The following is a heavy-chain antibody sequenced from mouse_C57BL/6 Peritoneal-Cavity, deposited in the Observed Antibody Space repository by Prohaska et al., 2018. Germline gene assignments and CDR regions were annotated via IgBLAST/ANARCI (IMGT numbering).Heavy chain of an antibody. Sequence: EVKLLQSGGGLVQPGGSLKLSCAASGIDFSRYWMSWVRRAPGKGLELIGEINPDSSTINYAPSLKDKFIISRDNAKNTLYLQMSKVRSEDTAVYYCASSNAYAMDYWGQGTSVTVSS. CDR1: GIDFSRYW. CDR3: ASSNAYAMDY. CDR2: INPDSSTI. J-gene: IGHJ4*01. D-gene: IGHD2-5*01. V-gene: IGHV4-1*01.